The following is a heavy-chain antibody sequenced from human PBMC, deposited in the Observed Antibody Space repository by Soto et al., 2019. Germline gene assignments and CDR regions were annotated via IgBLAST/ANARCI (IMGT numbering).Heavy chain of an antibody. CDR1: GYSFSTYW. CDR3: ARFFRDYGVGADY. D-gene: IGHD4-17*01. V-gene: IGHV5-51*01. J-gene: IGHJ4*02. CDR2: IYPGDSDT. Sequence: GESLKISCTASGYSFSTYWIAWVRQMPGKGLEWMGIIYPGDSDTRYSPSFQGQVTISADKSISTAYLQWSSLKASDTAMYYCARFFRDYGVGADYWGQGTLVTVSS.